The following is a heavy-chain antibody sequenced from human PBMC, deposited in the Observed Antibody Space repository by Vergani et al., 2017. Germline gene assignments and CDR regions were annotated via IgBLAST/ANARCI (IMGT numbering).Heavy chain of an antibody. J-gene: IGHJ1*01. V-gene: IGHV3-23*01. CDR2: IKNTGDST. CDR3: ATKSCGTPGCQIGYFRE. Sequence: EVQLLQSEGAVVQPGGPLRLSCVASGFTFSSHAMSWVRQGHGQGLEWVSSIKNTGDSTHYADSVKGRFTISRDNSKNTLYLQMNSLRTEDTAVYYCATKSCGTPGCQIGYFREWGQGTLVTVSS. D-gene: IGHD1-1*01. CDR1: GFTFSSHA.